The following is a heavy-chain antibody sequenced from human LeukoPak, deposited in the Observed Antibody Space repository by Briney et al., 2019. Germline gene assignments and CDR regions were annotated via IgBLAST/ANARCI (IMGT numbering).Heavy chain of an antibody. V-gene: IGHV4-30-4*01. D-gene: IGHD2/OR15-2a*01. CDR3: ARTYSNAFDP. CDR2: IYYSGNT. Sequence: SETLSLTCTVSGGSISSGDYYWSWIRQPPGKGLEWIGYIYYSGNTYYNPSLKSRVILSMDTSKNQFSLKLSSVTAADTAVYYCARTYSNAFDPWGQGTLVTVSS. CDR1: GGSISSGDYY. J-gene: IGHJ5*02.